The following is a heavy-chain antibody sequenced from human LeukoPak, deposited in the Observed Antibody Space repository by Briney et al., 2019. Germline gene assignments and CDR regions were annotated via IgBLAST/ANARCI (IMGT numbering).Heavy chain of an antibody. Sequence: ASVKVSCKASGYTFTSYDINWVRQATGQGLEWMGWMNPNSGNTGYAQKFQGRVTMIRNTSISTAYMELSSLRSEDTAVYYCARGDRGSGRTNWFDPWGQGTLVTVSS. CDR1: GYTFTSYD. J-gene: IGHJ5*02. CDR2: MNPNSGNT. D-gene: IGHD3-10*01. CDR3: ARGDRGSGRTNWFDP. V-gene: IGHV1-8*01.